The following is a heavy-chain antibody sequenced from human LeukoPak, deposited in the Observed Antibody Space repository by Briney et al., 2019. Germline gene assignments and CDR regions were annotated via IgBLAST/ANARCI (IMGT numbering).Heavy chain of an antibody. D-gene: IGHD3-22*01. CDR2: IYYSGST. Sequence: SETLSLTCTVSGGSISSSSYYWGWLRQPPGKGLEWIGSIYYSGSTYYNPSLKSRVTISVDTSKNQFSLKLSSVTAADTAVYYCASADSSGYYYFDYWGQGTLVTVSS. CDR1: GGSISSSSYY. CDR3: ASADSSGYYYFDY. J-gene: IGHJ4*02. V-gene: IGHV4-39*01.